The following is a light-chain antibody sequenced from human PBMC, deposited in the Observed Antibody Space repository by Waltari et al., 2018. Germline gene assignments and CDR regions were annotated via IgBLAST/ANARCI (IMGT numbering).Light chain of an antibody. CDR3: MQGTHWPYT. CDR1: QSLVYSDVNNH. V-gene: IGKV2-30*01. CDR2: KVS. Sequence: VVMTQSPLSLPVTLGQPASISCKSSQSLVYSDVNNHLNRFQQRPGQSPRRLIYKVSNRDSGVPDRFSGSGSGTDFTLKISRVEAEDVGVYYCMQGTHWPYTFGQGTKLDIK. J-gene: IGKJ2*01.